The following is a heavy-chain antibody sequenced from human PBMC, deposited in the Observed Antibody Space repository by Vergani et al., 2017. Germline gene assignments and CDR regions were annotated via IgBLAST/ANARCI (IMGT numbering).Heavy chain of an antibody. V-gene: IGHV5-10-1*03. CDR2: IDPSDSYT. CDR1: GYSFTSYW. D-gene: IGHD2-15*01. CDR3: ARRVKGYCSGGSCLGHYYGMDV. Sequence: EVQLVQSGAEVKKPGESLRISCKGSGYSFTSYWISWVRQMPGKGLEWMGRIDPSDSYTNYSPSFQGHVTISADKSISTAYLQWSSLKASDTAMNYCARRVKGYCSGGSCLGHYYGMDVWGQGTTVTVSS. J-gene: IGHJ6*02.